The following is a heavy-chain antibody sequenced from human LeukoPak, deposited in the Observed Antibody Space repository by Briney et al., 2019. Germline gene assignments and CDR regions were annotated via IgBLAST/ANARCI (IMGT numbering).Heavy chain of an antibody. Sequence: GGSLRLLCGASGYPFSSYAMSWVRQATGEGVEWVSDIYGSGGSTHYADSVEGRFPLSRDIHENTLYLHKNSVSAEHTAMYYCARDPGWEPLMGAAYYGMDLWGQGTTVTVSS. V-gene: IGHV3-23*01. J-gene: IGHJ6*02. CDR2: IYGSGGST. CDR3: ARDPGWEPLMGAAYYGMDL. CDR1: GYPFSSYA. D-gene: IGHD1-26*01.